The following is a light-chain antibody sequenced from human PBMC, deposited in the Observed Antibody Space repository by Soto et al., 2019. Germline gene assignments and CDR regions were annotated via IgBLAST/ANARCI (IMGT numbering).Light chain of an antibody. CDR3: QHRGRWPRT. CDR1: ESVNDY. Sequence: EIVLTQSPATLSLSPGERATLSCRASESVNDYLAWYQQKPGQAPRLLIYGASNRATGIPDRFSGSGSGTDFTPTISSLEPEDFAVYYCQHRGRWPRTFGQGTKLEI. J-gene: IGKJ2*01. CDR2: GAS. V-gene: IGKV3-11*01.